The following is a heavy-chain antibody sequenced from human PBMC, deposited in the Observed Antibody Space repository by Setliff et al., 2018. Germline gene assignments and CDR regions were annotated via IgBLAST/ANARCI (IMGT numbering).Heavy chain of an antibody. CDR2: ISYDGSNK. CDR1: GGSITSDY. V-gene: IGHV3-30*03. D-gene: IGHD6-19*01. J-gene: IGHJ4*02. Sequence: LSLTCSVSGGSITSDYLSRIRQPPGKGLEWVAVISYDGSNKYYADSVKGRFTISRDNSKNTLYLQMNSLRAEDTAVYYCARPFGSGWYGDIDYWGQGTLVTVSS. CDR3: ARPFGSGWYGDIDY.